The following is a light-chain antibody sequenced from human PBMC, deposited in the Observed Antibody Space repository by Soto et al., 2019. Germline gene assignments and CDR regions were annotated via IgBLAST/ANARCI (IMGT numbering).Light chain of an antibody. CDR3: SSYTTIKTVV. Sequence: QSALTQSASVSGSPGQSITIPCTGTSSDVGGYDYVSWYQQHPGKVPKLIIYEVIKRPSGVSHRFSGSKSGNTASLTISGLQTEDEADYYCSSYTTIKTVVFGGGTKVTVL. V-gene: IGLV2-14*01. CDR2: EVI. CDR1: SSDVGGYDY. J-gene: IGLJ2*01.